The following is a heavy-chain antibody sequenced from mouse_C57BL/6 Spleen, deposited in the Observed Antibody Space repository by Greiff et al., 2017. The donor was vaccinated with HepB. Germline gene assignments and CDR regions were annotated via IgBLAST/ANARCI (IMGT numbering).Heavy chain of an antibody. CDR2: IRNKANGYTT. CDR1: GFTFTDYY. J-gene: IGHJ1*03. CDR3: ARCPSYDSNYDWYFDV. V-gene: IGHV7-3*01. D-gene: IGHD2-5*01. Sequence: EVKLVESGGGLVQPGGSLSLSCAASGFTFTDYYMSWVRQPPGKALEWLGFIRNKANGYTTEYSASVKGRFTISRDNSQSILYLQMNALRAEDSATYYCARCPSYDSNYDWYFDVWGTGTTVTVSS.